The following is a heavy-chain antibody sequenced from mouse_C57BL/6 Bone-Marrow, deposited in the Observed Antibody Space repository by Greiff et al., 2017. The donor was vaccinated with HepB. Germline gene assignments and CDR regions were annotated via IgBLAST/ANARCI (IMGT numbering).Heavy chain of an antibody. V-gene: IGHV5-12*01. CDR3: ARQPIYYGNYGDYAMDY. Sequence: EVMLVESGGGLVQPGGSLKLSCAASGFTFSDYYMYWVRQTPEKRLEWVAYISNGGGSTYYPDTVKGRFTISRDNAKNTLYLQMSRLKSEDTAMYYCARQPIYYGNYGDYAMDYWGQGTSVTVSS. CDR2: ISNGGGST. D-gene: IGHD2-1*01. J-gene: IGHJ4*01. CDR1: GFTFSDYY.